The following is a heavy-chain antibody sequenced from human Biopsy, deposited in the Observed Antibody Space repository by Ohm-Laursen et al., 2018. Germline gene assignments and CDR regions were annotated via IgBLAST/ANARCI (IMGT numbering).Heavy chain of an antibody. CDR2: ISYTGDT. CDR1: GGSISSDY. V-gene: IGHV4-59*07. D-gene: IGHD4-11*01. Sequence: SDTLSLTCTVSGGSISSDYWSWIRQTPGKGLEWIGYISYTGDTNYNPSLESRITISLDTSKNQFSLMLSSVTAADTAVYYCARSNGYGDYRFDDWGQGTRVTVAS. J-gene: IGHJ4*02. CDR3: ARSNGYGDYRFDD.